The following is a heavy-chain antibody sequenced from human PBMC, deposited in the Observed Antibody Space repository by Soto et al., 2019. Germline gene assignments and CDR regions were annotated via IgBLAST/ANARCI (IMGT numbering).Heavy chain of an antibody. CDR1: GGTFSSYA. Sequence: QVQLVQSGAEAKKPGSSVKVSCKTSGGTFSSYAISWVRQAPGQGLEWMGGIVPLFRTTNYAQKFQGRVTITADTSTYTVYMELSGLRSGDTAVYYCARDRRGIAAPGGGMDVWGQGTTVTVTS. V-gene: IGHV1-69*06. CDR3: ARDRRGIAAPGGGMDV. CDR2: IVPLFRTT. D-gene: IGHD6-13*01. J-gene: IGHJ6*02.